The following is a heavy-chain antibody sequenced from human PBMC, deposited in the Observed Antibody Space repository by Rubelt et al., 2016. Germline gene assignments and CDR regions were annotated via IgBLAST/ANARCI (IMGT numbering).Heavy chain of an antibody. V-gene: IGHV1-3*01. J-gene: IGHJ4*02. CDR1: GYTFTSYA. CDR2: INAGNGNT. Sequence: QVQLVQSGAEVKKPGASVKVSCKASGYTFTSYAMHWVRQAPGQRLEWMGWINAGNGNTKYSQKFQGRVTITRDTSASTAYMELSSLRSEDTAVDYCAAGVDYYFDYWGQGTLVTVSS. D-gene: IGHD2-8*01. CDR3: AAGVDYYFDY.